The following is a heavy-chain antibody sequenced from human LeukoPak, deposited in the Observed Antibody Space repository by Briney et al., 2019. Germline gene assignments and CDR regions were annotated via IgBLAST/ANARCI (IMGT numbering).Heavy chain of an antibody. J-gene: IGHJ6*03. CDR2: INSDGSST. D-gene: IGHD3-3*01. Sequence: GGSLRLSCAASGFTFSSYWMHWVRQAPGKGLVWVSRINSDGSSTSYADSVKGRFTISRDNAKNTLYLQMNSLRAEDAVVLYCARDGRGYDFWSGSPNYYMDVWGKGTTVTVSS. CDR3: ARDGRGYDFWSGSPNYYMDV. V-gene: IGHV3-74*01. CDR1: GFTFSSYW.